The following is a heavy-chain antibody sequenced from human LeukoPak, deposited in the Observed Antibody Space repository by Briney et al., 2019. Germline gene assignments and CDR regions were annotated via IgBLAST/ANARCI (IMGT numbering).Heavy chain of an antibody. D-gene: IGHD3-10*01. CDR3: ARYHLGSYFRDPFDH. Sequence: GGSLRLSCAASGFTFSSYGIHWVRQAPVKGLEWVAFIRYDGSDKYFADIVKGRFTISRDNSKNSLYLQMDSLRAEDTAVYYCARYHLGSYFRDPFDHWGQGTLVTVSS. CDR1: GFTFSSYG. CDR2: IRYDGSDK. J-gene: IGHJ4*02. V-gene: IGHV3-30*02.